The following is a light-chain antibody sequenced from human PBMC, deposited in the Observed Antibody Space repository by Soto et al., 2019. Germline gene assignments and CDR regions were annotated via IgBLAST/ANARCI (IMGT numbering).Light chain of an antibody. J-gene: IGKJ1*01. V-gene: IGKV1-5*03. Sequence: DIQMTQSPSTLSASVGDRVTITCRASQSISDSLAWYQQKPGKAPKLLIYKASSLETGVPSRFTGSGSGTEFTLTISILQPDDFATYYCQQYKAFSRTFGQGTKVEIK. CDR2: KAS. CDR1: QSISDS. CDR3: QQYKAFSRT.